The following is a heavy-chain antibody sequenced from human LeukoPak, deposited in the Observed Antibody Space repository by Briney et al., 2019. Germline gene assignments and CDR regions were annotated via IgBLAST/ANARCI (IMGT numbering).Heavy chain of an antibody. V-gene: IGHV3-7*03. CDR1: GFTLSTNA. Sequence: PGGSLRLSCLTSGFTLSTNAMSWVRQAPGKGLEWVANIKQDGGEKNYVDSVKGRFTISRDNAKNSLYLQMNSLRAEDTAVYYCASDFDYWGQGTLVTVSS. CDR2: IKQDGGEK. J-gene: IGHJ4*02. CDR3: ASDFDY.